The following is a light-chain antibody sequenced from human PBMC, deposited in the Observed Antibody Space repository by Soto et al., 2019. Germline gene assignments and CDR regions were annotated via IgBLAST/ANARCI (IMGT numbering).Light chain of an antibody. CDR1: KNVIGVYDF. J-gene: IGLJ1*01. CDR3: KSYAGSNTYV. CDR2: EVV. Sequence: QSVLTQPPSASGSPGQSVTISCTGTKNVIGVYDFVSWYQHHPGKAPQLIIYEVVQRPSGVPDRFSGSKSGNTASLTVSGLQAADEADYFCKSYAGSNTYVFGSGTKLTVL. V-gene: IGLV2-8*01.